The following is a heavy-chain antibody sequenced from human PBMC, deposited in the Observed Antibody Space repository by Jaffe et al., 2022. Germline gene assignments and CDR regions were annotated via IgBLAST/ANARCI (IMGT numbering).Heavy chain of an antibody. V-gene: IGHV1-2*06. Sequence: QVQLVQSGAEVKKPGASVKVSCKASGYTFTGYYMHWVRQAPGQGLEWMGRINPNSGGTNYAQKFQGRVTMTRDTSISTAYMELSRLRSDDTAVYYCLCTGDTIFGVVPFDYWGQGTLVTVSS. CDR3: LCTGDTIFGVVPFDY. CDR1: GYTFTGYY. J-gene: IGHJ4*02. CDR2: INPNSGGT. D-gene: IGHD3-3*01.